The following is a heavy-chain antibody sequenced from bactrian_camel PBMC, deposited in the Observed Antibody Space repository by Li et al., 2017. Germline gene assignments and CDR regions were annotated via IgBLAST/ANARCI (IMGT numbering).Heavy chain of an antibody. CDR1: GFTFSSYY. V-gene: IGHV3-2*01. J-gene: IGHJ4*01. D-gene: IGHD4*01. CDR3: TTSISVYGVGPVGYLA. CDR2: ISSDGSNI. Sequence: VQLVESGGGLVQPGGSLRLSCAASGFTFSSYYMTWVRQAPGQGLEWVSTISSDGSNIDYVDSVKGRFTISRDNAKNTVYLQMNSLKVEDTAQYYCTTSISVYGVGPVGYLAWGQGTQVTVS.